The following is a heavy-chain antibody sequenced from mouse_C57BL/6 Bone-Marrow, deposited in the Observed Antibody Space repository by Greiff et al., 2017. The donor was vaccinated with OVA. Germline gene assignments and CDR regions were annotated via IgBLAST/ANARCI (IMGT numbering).Heavy chain of an antibody. CDR1: GFTFSSYG. Sequence: EVQRVESGGDLVKPGGSLKLSCAASGFTFSSYGMSWVRQTPDKRLEWVATISSGGSYTYYPDSVKGRFTISRDNAKNTLYLQMSSLKSEDTAMYYCARRGICQFAYWGQGTLVTVSA. CDR3: ARRGICQFAY. CDR2: ISSGGSYT. J-gene: IGHJ3*01. D-gene: IGHD6-1*01. V-gene: IGHV5-6*01.